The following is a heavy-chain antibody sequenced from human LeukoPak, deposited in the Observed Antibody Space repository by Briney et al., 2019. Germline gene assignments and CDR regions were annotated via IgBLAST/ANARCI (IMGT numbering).Heavy chain of an antibody. CDR2: INPNSGGT. D-gene: IGHD3-10*01. CDR3: AREKGWVIGTMVRGVDYGMDV. Sequence: GASVKVSCKASGYTFTGYYMHWVRQAPGQGLEWMGWINPNSGGTNYAQKFQGRVTMTRDTSISTAYMELSRLRSDDTAVYYCAREKGWVIGTMVRGVDYGMDVWGKGTTVTVSS. CDR1: GYTFTGYY. J-gene: IGHJ6*04. V-gene: IGHV1-2*02.